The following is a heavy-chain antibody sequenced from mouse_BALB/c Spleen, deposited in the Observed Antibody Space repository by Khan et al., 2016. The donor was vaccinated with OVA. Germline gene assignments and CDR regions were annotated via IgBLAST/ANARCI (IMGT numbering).Heavy chain of an antibody. D-gene: IGHD1-1*01. V-gene: IGHV1S41*01. Sequence: DLVKPGASVKLSCKASGYTFTSYWIHWIKQRPGQGLEWLGLIAPGSGSCYYNEMFKGKATLTVDTSSSTASIQLSSLSSEDSAVYFCARANYYGGSLDALDYWGRETSDSVSS. CDR1: GYTFTSYW. J-gene: IGHJ4*01. CDR3: ARANYYGGSLDALDY. CDR2: IAPGSGSC.